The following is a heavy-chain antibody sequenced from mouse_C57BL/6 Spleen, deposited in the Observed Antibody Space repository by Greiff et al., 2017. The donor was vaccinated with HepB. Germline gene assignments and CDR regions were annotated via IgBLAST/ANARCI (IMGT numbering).Heavy chain of an antibody. J-gene: IGHJ4*01. CDR2: ISSVSSAI. Sequence: EVKLQESGGGLVKPGGSLKLSCAASGFTFSDYGMHWVRQAPEKGLEWVAYISSVSSAIYYADTVKGRFTISRDNAKNTLFLQMTSLRSEDTAMYYCERPGLRIYGMDYWGQGTSVTVSS. D-gene: IGHD2-2*01. CDR3: ERPGLRIYGMDY. V-gene: IGHV5-17*01. CDR1: GFTFSDYG.